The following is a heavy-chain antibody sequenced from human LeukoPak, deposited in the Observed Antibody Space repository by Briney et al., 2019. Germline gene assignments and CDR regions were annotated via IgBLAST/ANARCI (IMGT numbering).Heavy chain of an antibody. CDR1: GYTLTELS. V-gene: IGHV1-24*01. CDR2: FDPEDGET. CDR3: ARDQGHYYYDSSGYYWYFDL. Sequence: ASVKVSCKVSGYTLTELSMHWVRQAPGKGLEWMGGFDPEDGETIYAQKFQGRVTMTEDTSTDTAYMELSSLRSEDTAVYYCARDQGHYYYDSSGYYWYFDLWGRGTLVTVSS. J-gene: IGHJ2*01. D-gene: IGHD3-22*01.